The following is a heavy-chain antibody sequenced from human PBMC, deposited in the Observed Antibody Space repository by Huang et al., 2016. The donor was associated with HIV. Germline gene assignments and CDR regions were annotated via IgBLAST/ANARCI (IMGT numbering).Heavy chain of an antibody. D-gene: IGHD3-3*01. V-gene: IGHV4-34*02. J-gene: IGHJ6*02. Sequence: QMQLQQRGAGLLKPSEILSLTCGVSGGSFTGNYLTWIRQAPGKGREWIGEVNDSGATNYNPSLNGRVTISLDKSNRELSLNLRSVTAADTAVYYCARQWTILEWLLGLDVWGQGTTVIVSS. CDR2: VNDSGAT. CDR1: GGSFTGNY. CDR3: ARQWTILEWLLGLDV.